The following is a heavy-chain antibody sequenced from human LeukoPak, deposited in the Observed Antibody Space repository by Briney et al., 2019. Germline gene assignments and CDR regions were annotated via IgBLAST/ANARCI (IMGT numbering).Heavy chain of an antibody. Sequence: QTGGSLRLSCAASGFTFSSYGMHWVRQAPGKGLEWVAFIRYDGSNKYYADSVKGRFTISRDNSKNTLYLQMNSLRAEDTAVYYCAGANPVLMVSKYFQHWGQGTLVTVSS. V-gene: IGHV3-30*02. D-gene: IGHD2-8*01. J-gene: IGHJ1*01. CDR3: AGANPVLMVSKYFQH. CDR1: GFTFSSYG. CDR2: IRYDGSNK.